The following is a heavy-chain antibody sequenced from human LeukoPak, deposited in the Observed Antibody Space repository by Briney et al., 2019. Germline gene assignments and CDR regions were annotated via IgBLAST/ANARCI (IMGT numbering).Heavy chain of an antibody. D-gene: IGHD2-21*01. CDR1: GGTFSSYG. CDR3: ARGLWGPYYFDY. Sequence: SVKVSCKASGGTFSSYGISWVRQAPGQGLEWMGGIIPIFGTANYAQKFQGRVTITTDESTSTAYMELSSLRSEDTAVYYCARGLWGPYYFDYWGQGTLVTVSS. CDR2: IIPIFGTA. J-gene: IGHJ4*02. V-gene: IGHV1-69*05.